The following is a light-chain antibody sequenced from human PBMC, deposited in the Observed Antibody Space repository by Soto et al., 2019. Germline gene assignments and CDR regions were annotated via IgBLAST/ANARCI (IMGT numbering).Light chain of an antibody. CDR1: SSNIGAGYD. CDR2: GNS. CDR3: HSYDSSLRGRV. J-gene: IGLJ3*02. V-gene: IGLV1-40*01. Sequence: QLVLTQPPSVSGAPGQRVTISCTGSSSNIGAGYDVHWYQQLPGTAPKLLIYGNSNRPSGVPDRFSGSKSGTSASLAITGLQAEDEADYYSHSYDSSLRGRVFGGGTKLTVL.